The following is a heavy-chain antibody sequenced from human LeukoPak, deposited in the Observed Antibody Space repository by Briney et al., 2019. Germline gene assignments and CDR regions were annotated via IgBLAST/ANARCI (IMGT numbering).Heavy chain of an antibody. CDR2: IYTSGST. D-gene: IGHD1-7*01. CDR3: ARDGESNGNYPWFDP. CDR1: GGSLSSYY. Sequence: SETLSLTCTVPGGSLSSYYWSWIRQPPGKGLEWIGRIYTSGSTNYNPSLKSRVTMSVDTSKNQFSLKLSSVTAADTAVYYCARDGESNGNYPWFDPWGQGTLVTVSS. V-gene: IGHV4-4*07. J-gene: IGHJ5*02.